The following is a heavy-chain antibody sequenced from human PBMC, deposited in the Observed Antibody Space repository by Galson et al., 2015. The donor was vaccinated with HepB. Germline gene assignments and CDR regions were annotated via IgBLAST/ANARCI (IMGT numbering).Heavy chain of an antibody. CDR3: TKALYEDAEYFQH. V-gene: IGHV3-9*01. D-gene: IGHD3-16*01. CDR2: ISWNSLSI. CDR1: GFNFDDYG. J-gene: IGHJ1*01. Sequence: SLRLSCAGSGFNFDDYGMHWVRQVPGKGLEWVSGISWNSLSIAYADSVKGRFTVSRDNAKNSLYLQMNSLRSEDTALYYRTKALYEDAEYFQHWGRGTLVTVSS.